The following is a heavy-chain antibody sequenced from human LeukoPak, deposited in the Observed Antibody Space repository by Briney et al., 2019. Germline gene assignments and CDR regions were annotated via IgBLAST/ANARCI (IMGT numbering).Heavy chain of an antibody. CDR1: GFTFSRYW. D-gene: IGHD3-10*01. V-gene: IGHV3-7*02. Sequence: GGSLRLSCAASGFTFSRYWMSWVRQAPGKGLEWVANIKEHGSVKYYVESVKGRFTISRDNAKNSLYLQMNSLRAEDTAVYYCAASITMFDYWGQGTLVTVSS. CDR3: AASITMFDY. CDR2: IKEHGSVK. J-gene: IGHJ4*02.